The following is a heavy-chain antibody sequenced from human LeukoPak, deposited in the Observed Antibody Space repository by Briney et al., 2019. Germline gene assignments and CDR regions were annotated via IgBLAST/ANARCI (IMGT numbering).Heavy chain of an antibody. CDR1: GGSISSYY. D-gene: IGHD2-2*01. Sequence: SETLSLTCTVSGGSISSYYWSWIRQPPGKGLEWIGYIYYSGSTNYNPSLKSRVTISVDTSKNQFSLKLSSVTAADTAVYYCARASFGEYQLLREGYFDRWGRGSLVTVSS. J-gene: IGHJ2*01. V-gene: IGHV4-59*01. CDR3: ARASFGEYQLLREGYFDR. CDR2: IYYSGST.